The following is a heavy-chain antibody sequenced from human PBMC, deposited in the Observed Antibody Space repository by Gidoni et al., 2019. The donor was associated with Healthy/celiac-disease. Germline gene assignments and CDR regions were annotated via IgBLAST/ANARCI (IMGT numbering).Heavy chain of an antibody. CDR3: ASRGVGLYYYYGMDV. CDR1: GGTFSSYA. V-gene: IGHV1-69*06. Sequence: QVQLVQSGAEVKKPGSSVQVSCKASGGTFSSYAISWVRQAPGQGLEWMGGIIPILSPANYAQKFQGRVTITADTSTSTAYMELSSLRSEDTAVYYCASRGVGLYYYYGMDVWGQGTTVTVSS. CDR2: IIPILSPA. J-gene: IGHJ6*02. D-gene: IGHD3-10*01.